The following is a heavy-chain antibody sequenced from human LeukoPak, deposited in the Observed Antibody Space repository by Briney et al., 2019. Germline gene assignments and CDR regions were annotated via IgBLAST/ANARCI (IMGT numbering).Heavy chain of an antibody. J-gene: IGHJ4*02. CDR3: ARVPFGPNDY. CDR1: GFTVSSNY. CDR2: IYSGGST. V-gene: IGHV3-66*01. Sequence: GGSLRLSCAASGFTVSSNYMSWVRQAPGKGLEWISVIYSGGSTYYADSVKGRFTISRDNSKNTLYLQMNSLRAEDTAVYYCARVPFGPNDYWGQGTLVTVSS. D-gene: IGHD3-10*01.